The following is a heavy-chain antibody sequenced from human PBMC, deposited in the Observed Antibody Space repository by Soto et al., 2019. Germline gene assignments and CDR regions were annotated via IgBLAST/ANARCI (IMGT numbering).Heavy chain of an antibody. D-gene: IGHD6-19*01. CDR3: AKDQVGYSSGWYPRDYYYYGMDV. CDR1: GFTFSSYG. V-gene: IGHV3-30*18. J-gene: IGHJ6*02. Sequence: AGGSLRLSCAASGFTFSSYGMHWVRQAPGKGLEWVAVISYDGSNKYYADSVKGRFTISRDNSKNTLYLQMNSLRAEDTAVYYCAKDQVGYSSGWYPRDYYYYGMDVWGQGTTVTVSS. CDR2: ISYDGSNK.